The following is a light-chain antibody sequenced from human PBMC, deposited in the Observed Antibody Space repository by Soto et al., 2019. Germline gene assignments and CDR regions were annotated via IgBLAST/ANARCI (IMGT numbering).Light chain of an antibody. CDR1: QSVSNN. CDR2: GAS. CDR3: QQYNTSPRT. J-gene: IGKJ1*01. Sequence: EIVMTQSPATLSVSPGERATLSCRASQSVSNNLAWYQQKHGQAPRLLIYGASTRATGIPARFSGSGSGTEFTRTVSSLQSEDFAVYYCQQYNTSPRTFGQGTKVEIK. V-gene: IGKV3-15*01.